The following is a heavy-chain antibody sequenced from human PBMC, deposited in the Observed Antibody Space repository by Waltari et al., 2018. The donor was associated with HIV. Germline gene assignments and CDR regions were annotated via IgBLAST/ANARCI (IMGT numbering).Heavy chain of an antibody. CDR2: IYYSGST. Sequence: QVQLQESGPGLVKPSQTLSLTCTVSGGSISSGGYYWSWIRQPPGKGLEWIGYIYYSGSTYYNPSLKSRVTISVDTSKNQFSLKLSSVTAADTAVYYCARGWPHYDILIGPRGGSDAFDIWGQGTMVTVSS. CDR1: GGSISSGGYY. D-gene: IGHD3-9*01. J-gene: IGHJ3*02. V-gene: IGHV4-31*03. CDR3: ARGWPHYDILIGPRGGSDAFDI.